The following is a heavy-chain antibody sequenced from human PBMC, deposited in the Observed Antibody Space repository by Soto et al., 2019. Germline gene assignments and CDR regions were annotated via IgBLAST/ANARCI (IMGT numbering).Heavy chain of an antibody. V-gene: IGHV3-30*18. D-gene: IGHD3-16*01. CDR3: AKGLGWRVLGDAFDI. J-gene: IGHJ3*02. Sequence: QVQLVESGGGVVQPGRSLRLSCAASGITFSSYGMHWVRQAPGKGLEWVAVISYDGTNKYYGDSVKGRFSISRDNSKNALYLQMNSLRAEDTAAYYCAKGLGWRVLGDAFDILGQGTMVTVSS. CDR2: ISYDGTNK. CDR1: GITFSSYG.